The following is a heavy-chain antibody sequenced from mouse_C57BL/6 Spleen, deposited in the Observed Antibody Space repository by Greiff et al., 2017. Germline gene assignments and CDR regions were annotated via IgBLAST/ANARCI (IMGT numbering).Heavy chain of an antibody. V-gene: IGHV3-6*01. CDR1: GYSITSGYY. CDR2: ISYDGSN. D-gene: IGHD2-1*01. Sequence: EVHLVESGPGLVKPSQSLSLTCSVTGYSITSGYYWNWIRQFPGNKLEWMGYISYDGSNNYNPSLKNRISITRDTSKNQFFLKLNSVTTEDTATYYCASYGNGYWYFDVWGTGTTVTVSS. J-gene: IGHJ1*03. CDR3: ASYGNGYWYFDV.